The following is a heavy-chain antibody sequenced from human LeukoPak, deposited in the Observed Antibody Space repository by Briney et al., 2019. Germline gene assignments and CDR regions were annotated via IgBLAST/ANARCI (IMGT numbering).Heavy chain of an antibody. V-gene: IGHV4-39*01. CDR1: GGSISSNNYY. CDR2: IYYSGST. J-gene: IGHJ5*02. CDR3: TRGSSSWRGDGWFDT. Sequence: PSETLSLTCTVSGGSISSNNYYWGWIRQPPGKGLEWIGSIYYSGSTYYNPSLKSRVTISVDTSKNQFSLKLSSVTAADTAVYYCTRGSSSWRGDGWFDTWGQGTLVTVSS. D-gene: IGHD6-13*01.